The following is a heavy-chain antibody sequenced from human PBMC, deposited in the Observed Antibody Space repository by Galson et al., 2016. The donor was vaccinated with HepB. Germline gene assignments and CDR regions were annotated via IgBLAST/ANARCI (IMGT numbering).Heavy chain of an antibody. J-gene: IGHJ3*02. CDR3: ARDSPFRSSIFDI. Sequence: QSGAEVTKPGESLKISCKASGYSFTSNGISWVRQAPGQGLEWMGWISAYDENTNYAQSFQDRVTMTTDTSTSTAYMELRTLRSDDTAVYYCARDSPFRSSIFDIWGQGTVVTVSS. CDR2: ISAYDENT. V-gene: IGHV1-18*01. D-gene: IGHD6-13*01. CDR1: GYSFTSNG.